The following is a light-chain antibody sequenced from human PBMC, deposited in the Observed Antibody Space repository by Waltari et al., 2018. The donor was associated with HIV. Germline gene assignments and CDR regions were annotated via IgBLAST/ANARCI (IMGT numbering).Light chain of an antibody. CDR3: ATWDVSLGASYV. CDR2: RDN. CDR1: TSNVGNNF. J-gene: IGLJ1*01. V-gene: IGLV1-47*01. Sequence: QSVLTQPPSASGTPGPRVTISCSGTTSNVGNNFVSWYQQLPGTAPKRLIYRDNQRPSGVPDRFSGSKAGASASLAISGLRSEDEGDYHCATWDVSLGASYVFGAGTKVTVL.